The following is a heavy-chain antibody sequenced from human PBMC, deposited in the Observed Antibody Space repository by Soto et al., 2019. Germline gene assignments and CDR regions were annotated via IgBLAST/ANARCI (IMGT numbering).Heavy chain of an antibody. J-gene: IGHJ4*02. V-gene: IGHV2-70*11. D-gene: IGHD1-26*01. CDR1: GFSLSTSGMC. CDR3: ARTPSSGKGAYYFDY. CDR2: IDWDDDK. Sequence: ESGPTLVNPTQTLTLTCTFSGFSLSTSGMCVSWIRQPPGKALEWLARIDWDDDKYYSTSLKTRLTISKDTSKNQVVLTMTNMDPVDTATYYCARTPSSGKGAYYFDYWGQGTLVTVSS.